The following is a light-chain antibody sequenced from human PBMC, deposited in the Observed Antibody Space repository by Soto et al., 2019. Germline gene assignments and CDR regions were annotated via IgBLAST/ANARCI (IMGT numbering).Light chain of an antibody. V-gene: IGLV2-11*01. CDR3: CSYAGSYTVV. J-gene: IGLJ2*01. CDR1: SSDVGGYKY. CDR2: DVT. Sequence: QSALTQPRSVSGSPGQSVTISCTGTSSDVGGYKYVSWYQNHPGKAPKLMIYDVTRRPSGVPDRFSGSKSGNTASLTISGLQAEDEADYYCCSYAGSYTVVFGGGTQLTVL.